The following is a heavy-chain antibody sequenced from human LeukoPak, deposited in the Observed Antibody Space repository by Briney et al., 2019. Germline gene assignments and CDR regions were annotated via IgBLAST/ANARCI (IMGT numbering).Heavy chain of an antibody. D-gene: IGHD5-12*01. V-gene: IGHV1-69*04. CDR2: IIPILGIA. CDR1: GGGFSSYA. CDR3: ARGSMATKHNWVGP. J-gene: IGHJ5*02. Sequence: SVKVSCKAPGGGFSSYAISWVRQGTGQGLEWMGRIIPILGIATYAQQFQGRVTTTADKSTSTDYMGLSSLRSEDTAGDYCARGSMATKHNWVGPWGQGTLVTVSS.